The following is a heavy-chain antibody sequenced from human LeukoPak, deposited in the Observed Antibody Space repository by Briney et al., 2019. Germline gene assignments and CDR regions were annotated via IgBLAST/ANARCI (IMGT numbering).Heavy chain of an antibody. CDR3: ARDRGSYCSSTSCYTAPGMDV. CDR2: IIPILRIA. CDR1: GGTLSSYA. V-gene: IGHV1-69*10. J-gene: IGHJ6*02. Sequence: SVKVSCKASGGTLSSYAISWVRQAPGHGLEWMGGIIPILRIAHYAQKFHGRVTITADKSTSTAYMELSSLRSEDTAVYYCARDRGSYCSSTSCYTAPGMDVWGQGTTVTVSS. D-gene: IGHD2-2*02.